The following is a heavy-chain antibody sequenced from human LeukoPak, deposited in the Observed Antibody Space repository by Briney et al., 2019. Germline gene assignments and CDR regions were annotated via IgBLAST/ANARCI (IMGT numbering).Heavy chain of an antibody. J-gene: IGHJ6*02. CDR2: IKEDGSER. CDR1: GFTFSNYW. V-gene: IGHV3-7*01. Sequence: GGSLRLSCAASGFTFSNYWMSWVRQAPGKGLEWVANIKEDGSERYYVDSVKGRFTISRDNAKNSLYLQMNSLRAEDTAVYYCVRFGYYHDMDVWGQGTTVTVSS. D-gene: IGHD3-16*01. CDR3: VRFGYYHDMDV.